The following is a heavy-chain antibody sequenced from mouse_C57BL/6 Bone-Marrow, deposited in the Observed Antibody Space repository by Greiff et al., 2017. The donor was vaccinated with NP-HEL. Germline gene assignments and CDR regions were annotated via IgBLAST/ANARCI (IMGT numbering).Heavy chain of an antibody. CDR2: IYPRSGNT. V-gene: IGHV1-81*01. J-gene: IGHJ2*01. CDR3: ARLVASFDY. D-gene: IGHD1-1*01. CDR1: GYTFTSYG. Sequence: VQGVESGAELARPGASVKLSCKASGYTFTSYGISWVKQRTGQGLEWIGEIYPRSGNTYYNEKFKGKATLTADKSSSTAYMELRSLTSEDSAVYFCARLVASFDYWGQGTTLTVSS.